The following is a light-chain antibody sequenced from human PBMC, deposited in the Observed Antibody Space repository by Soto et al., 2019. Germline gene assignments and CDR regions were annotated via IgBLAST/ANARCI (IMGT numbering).Light chain of an antibody. CDR1: QSVSSN. Sequence: EIVMPHSPATLSVSPGARATLSCRASQSVSSNLAWYQHKPGQAPILLIYGASIRSTGIPARFSGSGSGTEFTLTISSLQSEAFAVYYCQQYNNWPPLTFGGGTKVEIK. CDR2: GAS. CDR3: QQYNNWPPLT. J-gene: IGKJ4*02. V-gene: IGKV3-15*01.